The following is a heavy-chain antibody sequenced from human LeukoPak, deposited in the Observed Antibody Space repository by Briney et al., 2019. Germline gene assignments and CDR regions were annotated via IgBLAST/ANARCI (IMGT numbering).Heavy chain of an antibody. CDR1: GGSISSNSYY. CDR2: IYYSGST. CDR3: ARLPNSGSYLGHLDI. V-gene: IGHV4-39*01. J-gene: IGHJ3*02. Sequence: SETVSLTCTVSGGSISSNSYYWGWIRQPPGKGLDWIGSIYYSGSTYYNPSLKSRVTISVDTSKNQFSLKLSSVTAADTAMYYCARLPNSGSYLGHLDIWGQGTMVTVSS. D-gene: IGHD1-26*01.